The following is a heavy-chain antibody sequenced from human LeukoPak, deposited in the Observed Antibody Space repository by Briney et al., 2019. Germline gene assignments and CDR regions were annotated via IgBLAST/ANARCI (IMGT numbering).Heavy chain of an antibody. Sequence: GGSLRLSCAASGFTLDDYGMSWVRQAPGKELEWVSGINWNGGSTGYADSVKGRFTISRDNAKNSLYLQMNSLRAEDTALYYCARDGQDVGATNFDHWGQGTLVTVSS. CDR1: GFTLDDYG. D-gene: IGHD1-26*01. CDR2: INWNGGST. V-gene: IGHV3-20*04. CDR3: ARDGQDVGATNFDH. J-gene: IGHJ4*02.